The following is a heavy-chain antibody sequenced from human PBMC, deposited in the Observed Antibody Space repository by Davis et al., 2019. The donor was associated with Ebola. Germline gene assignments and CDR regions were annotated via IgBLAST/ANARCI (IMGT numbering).Heavy chain of an antibody. V-gene: IGHV4-61*03. CDR1: GGAVTSGGYF. CDR3: ARVGDFQGVY. CDR2: IYSSGDI. Sequence: PGGSLRLSCAVSGGAVTSGGYFWAWIRQPPATGLEWIGYIYSSGDIHLSPSLRSRASIFRDTFKNHFSVALTSVTAADTAVYYCARVGDFQGVYWGQGILVSVSS. J-gene: IGHJ4*02. D-gene: IGHD2-8*01.